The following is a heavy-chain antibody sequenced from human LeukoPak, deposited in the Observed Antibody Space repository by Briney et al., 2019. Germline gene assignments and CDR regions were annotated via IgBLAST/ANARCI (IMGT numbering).Heavy chain of an antibody. CDR2: INPNSGGT. V-gene: IGHV1-2*02. D-gene: IGHD3-10*01. Sequence: ASVKVSCKASGYTFTGYYMHWVRQAPGQGLEWMGWINPNSGGTNYAQKFQGRVTMTRNTSISTAYMELSSLRSEDTAVYYCTKSRFGELSPYYYYYYYMDVWGKGTTVTVSS. CDR1: GYTFTGYY. J-gene: IGHJ6*03. CDR3: TKSRFGELSPYYYYYYYMDV.